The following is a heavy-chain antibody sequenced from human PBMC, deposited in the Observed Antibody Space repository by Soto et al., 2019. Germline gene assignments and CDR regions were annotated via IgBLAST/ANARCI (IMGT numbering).Heavy chain of an antibody. D-gene: IGHD3-3*01. CDR2: INHSGST. J-gene: IGHJ5*02. V-gene: IGHV4-34*01. CDR1: GGSFSGYY. Sequence: SETLSLTCAVYGGSFSGYYWSWIRQPPGKGLEWIGEINHSGSTNYNPSLKSRVTISVDTSKNQFSLKLSSVTAADTGVYYCARGGITIFGVVPPNWFDPWGQGTLVTVSS. CDR3: ARGGITIFGVVPPNWFDP.